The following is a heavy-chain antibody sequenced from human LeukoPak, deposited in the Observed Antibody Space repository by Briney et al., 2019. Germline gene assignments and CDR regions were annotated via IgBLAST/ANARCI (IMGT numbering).Heavy chain of an antibody. V-gene: IGHV4-61*01. J-gene: IGHJ3*02. CDR1: GGSVSTGSYY. Sequence: SETLSLTCTLSGGSVSTGSYYWSWIRQPPGKGLEWIGYIYYSGSTNYNPSLKSRVTISVDTSKNQFSLKLSSVTAADTAVYYCAREEDCSGGICYLGNAFDIWGQGTMVTVSS. CDR3: AREEDCSGGICYLGNAFDI. CDR2: IYYSGST. D-gene: IGHD2-15*01.